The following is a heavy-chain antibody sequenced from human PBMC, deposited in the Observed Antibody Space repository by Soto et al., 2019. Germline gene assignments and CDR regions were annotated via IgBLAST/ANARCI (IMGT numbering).Heavy chain of an antibody. CDR1: GFTFSSYG. J-gene: IGHJ4*02. V-gene: IGHV3-30*18. CDR2: ISYDGSNK. CDR3: AKDPISY. Sequence: QVQLVESGGGVVQPGRSLRLSCAASGFTFSSYGMHWVRQAPGKGLEGVAVISYDGSNKYYADSVKGRFTISRDNSKNTLYLQMNSLRAEDTAVYYCAKDPISYWGQGTLVTVSS. D-gene: IGHD3-9*01.